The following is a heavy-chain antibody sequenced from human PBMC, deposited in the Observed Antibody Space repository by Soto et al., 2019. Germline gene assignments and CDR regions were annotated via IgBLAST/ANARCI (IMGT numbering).Heavy chain of an antibody. V-gene: IGHV3-33*01. J-gene: IGHJ3*01. D-gene: IGHD3-10*01. CDR3: ARGDRGGFDL. CDR2: VWYDGSNP. Sequence: PGGSLRLSCVASGFSFGIYGMHWVRQARGKGLEWVAVVWYDGSNPDYADSVQGRFRISRDNARNTVSLQMSSLRAEDTAIYYCARGDRGGFDLWGHGTMVTVSS. CDR1: GFSFGIYG.